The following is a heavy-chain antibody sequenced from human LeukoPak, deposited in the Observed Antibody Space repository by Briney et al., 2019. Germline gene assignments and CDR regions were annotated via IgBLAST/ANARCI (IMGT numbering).Heavy chain of an antibody. CDR1: YGSISSYY. D-gene: IGHD3-22*01. Sequence: SETLSLTCTVSYGSISSYYWSWIRQPPGKGLEWIGSIFYSGRTNYNPSLKSRVTMSLDTSKNQFSLKLSSVTAADTAVYYCARDGPYYYDSSGYYDAFDIWGQGTMVTVSS. V-gene: IGHV4-59*12. CDR3: ARDGPYYYDSSGYYDAFDI. CDR2: IFYSGRT. J-gene: IGHJ3*02.